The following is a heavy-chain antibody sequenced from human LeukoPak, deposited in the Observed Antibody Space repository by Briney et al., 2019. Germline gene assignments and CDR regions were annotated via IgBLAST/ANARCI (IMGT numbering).Heavy chain of an antibody. CDR3: ARDQVSVAGTGIDY. CDR1: GFTFSSYE. Sequence: GGSLRLSCAASGFTFSSYEMNWVRQAPGKGLEWVSYISSSGNTIYSADSVKGRFTISRDNAKNSLYLQMNSLRAEDTAVYYCARDQVSVAGTGIDYWGQGTLVTVSS. J-gene: IGHJ4*02. CDR2: ISSSGNTI. V-gene: IGHV3-48*03. D-gene: IGHD6-19*01.